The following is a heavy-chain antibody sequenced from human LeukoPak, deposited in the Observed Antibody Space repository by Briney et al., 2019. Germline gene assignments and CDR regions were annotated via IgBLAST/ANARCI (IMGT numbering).Heavy chain of an antibody. V-gene: IGHV7-4-1*02. CDR3: VRGGSLSSHLVAPHD. CDR1: GYTFTSYP. J-gene: IGHJ4*02. D-gene: IGHD3-10*01. CDR2: INTNSGNP. Sequence: GASVKVSCKASGYTFTSYPMHWVRQAPGQGLEWMGWINTNSGNPTYAQGFTGRFVFSLDTSVSTAYLQITSLKTEDTAVYYCVRGGSLSSHLVAPHDWGQGTLVTVSS.